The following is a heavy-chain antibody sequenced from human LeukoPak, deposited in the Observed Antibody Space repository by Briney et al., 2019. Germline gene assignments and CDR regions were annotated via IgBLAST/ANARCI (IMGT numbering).Heavy chain of an antibody. Sequence: GGSLRLSCAASGFTFTNNFMSWVRQVPGKGLEWVANIKQDGSEKYYVDSVKGRFTISRDNAKNSLYLQMNSLRAEDTAVYYCARGQDLYYMDVWGKGTTVTVSS. CDR3: ARGQDLYYMDV. V-gene: IGHV3-7*01. J-gene: IGHJ6*03. CDR1: GFTFTNNF. CDR2: IKQDGSEK.